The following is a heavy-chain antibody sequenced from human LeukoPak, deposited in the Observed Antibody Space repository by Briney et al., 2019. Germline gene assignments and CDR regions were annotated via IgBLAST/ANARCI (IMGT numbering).Heavy chain of an antibody. CDR3: ASPYVVGAIQSAYFDL. D-gene: IGHD1-26*01. CDR1: GYTLTELS. V-gene: IGHV1-24*01. Sequence: GASVKVSCKVSGYTLTELSMHWVRQAPGKGLEWMGGFDPEDGETIYAQKFQGRVTMTEDTSTDTAYMELSSLRSEDTAVYYCASPYVVGAIQSAYFDLWGRGTLVTVSS. CDR2: FDPEDGET. J-gene: IGHJ2*01.